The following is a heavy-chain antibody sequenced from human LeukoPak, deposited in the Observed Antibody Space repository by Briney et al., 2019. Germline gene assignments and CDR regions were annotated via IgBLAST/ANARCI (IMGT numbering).Heavy chain of an antibody. CDR2: IYYSGST. CDR1: GGSISSGGYY. J-gene: IGHJ4*02. CDR3: AKWEIGSSWTRDFDY. V-gene: IGHV4-31*03. D-gene: IGHD6-13*01. Sequence: SETLSLTCTVSGGSISSGGYYWSWIRQHPGKGLEGIGYIYYSGSTYYNPSLKSRVTISVDTSKNQFSLKLSSVTAADTAVYYCAKWEIGSSWTRDFDYWGQGTLVTVSS.